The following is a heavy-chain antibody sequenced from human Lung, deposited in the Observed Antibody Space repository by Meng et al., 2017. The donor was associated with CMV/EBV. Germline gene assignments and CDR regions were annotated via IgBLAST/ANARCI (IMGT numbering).Heavy chain of an antibody. CDR2: IGTAGDT. D-gene: IGHD6-13*01. Sequence: SCAASGFTFSSYDMHWVRQATGKGLEWVSAIGTAGDTYYPGSVKGRFTISRENAKNSLYLQMNSLRAGDTAVYYCARARAGRGDYYYYYGMDAWGQGXTVTSSS. V-gene: IGHV3-13*01. J-gene: IGHJ6*02. CDR1: GFTFSSYD. CDR3: ARARAGRGDYYYYYGMDA.